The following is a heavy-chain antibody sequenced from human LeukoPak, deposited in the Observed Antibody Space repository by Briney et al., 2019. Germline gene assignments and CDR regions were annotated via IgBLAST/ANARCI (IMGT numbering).Heavy chain of an antibody. V-gene: IGHV3-9*01. D-gene: IGHD2-15*01. CDR3: AKGGYCSGGGCLILENWFDP. J-gene: IGHJ5*02. CDR1: GFTFDDYA. CDR2: ISWNSGSI. Sequence: GRSLRLSCAASGFTFDDYAMHWVRQAPGKGLEWVSGISWNSGSIGYADSVKGRFTISRDNAKNSLYLQMNSLRAEDTALYYCAKGGYCSGGGCLILENWFDPWGQGTLVTVSS.